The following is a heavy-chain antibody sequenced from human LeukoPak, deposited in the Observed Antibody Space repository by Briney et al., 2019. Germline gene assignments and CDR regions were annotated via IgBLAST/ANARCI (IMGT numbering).Heavy chain of an antibody. CDR2: IYHSGSA. J-gene: IGHJ4*02. CDR1: GVSISSTNW. CDR3: ARVSSGWYEGYFDY. Sequence: SGTLSLTCAVSGVSISSTNWWSWVRQPPGKGLQWIGEIYHSGSANYNPSLKSRLSISVDMSRRQFSLRLSSVTAADTAVYFCARVSSGWYEGYFDYWGQGTLVTVSS. D-gene: IGHD6-19*01. V-gene: IGHV4-4*02.